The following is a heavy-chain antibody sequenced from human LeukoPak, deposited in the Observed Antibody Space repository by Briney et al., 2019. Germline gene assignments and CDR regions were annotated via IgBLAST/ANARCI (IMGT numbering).Heavy chain of an antibody. D-gene: IGHD3-3*01. Sequence: SETLSLTCAVYGGSFSGYYWSWIRQPPGKGLEWIGYIYTSGSTNYNPSLKSRVTISVDTSKNQFSLKLSSVTAADTAIYYCSFWSGYYSGSGDYNWGQGTLVTVSS. CDR2: IYTSGST. J-gene: IGHJ4*02. CDR1: GGSFSGYY. V-gene: IGHV4-4*09. CDR3: SFWSGYYSGSGDYN.